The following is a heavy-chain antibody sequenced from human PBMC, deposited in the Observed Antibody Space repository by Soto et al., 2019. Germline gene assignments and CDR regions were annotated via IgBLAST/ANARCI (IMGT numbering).Heavy chain of an antibody. CDR1: GGSLSGYY. Sequence: QVQLQQWGAGLLRPSETLSLTCAVYGGSLSGYYWSWIRQPPGKGLEWIGEINHSGSTNYNPSLKSRVTISVDTSKNQFSLKLSSVTAADTAVYYCARVTNGSGSYGRPLDYWGQGTLVTVSS. D-gene: IGHD3-10*01. V-gene: IGHV4-34*01. J-gene: IGHJ4*02. CDR3: ARVTNGSGSYGRPLDY. CDR2: INHSGST.